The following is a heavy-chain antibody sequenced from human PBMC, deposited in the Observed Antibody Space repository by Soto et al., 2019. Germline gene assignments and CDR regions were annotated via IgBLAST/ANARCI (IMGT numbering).Heavy chain of an antibody. D-gene: IGHD3-3*01. J-gene: IGHJ3*02. CDR3: EGTLSGYSADAFDI. V-gene: IGHV1-18*01. CDR1: GYTFTSYG. CDR2: ISAYNGNT. Sequence: ASVKVSCKASGYTFTSYGISWVRQAPGQGLEWMGWISAYNGNTNYAQKLQGRVTMTTDTSTSTAYMELRSLRSDDTAVYYCEGTLSGYSADAFDIWGQGTMVTVS.